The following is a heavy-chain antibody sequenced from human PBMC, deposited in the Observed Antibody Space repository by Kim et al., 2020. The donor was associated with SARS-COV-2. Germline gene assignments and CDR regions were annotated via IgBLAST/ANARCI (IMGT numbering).Heavy chain of an antibody. CDR3: TRLGDYDAFDI. D-gene: IGHD4-17*01. J-gene: IGHJ3*02. V-gene: IGHV3-73*01. Sequence: ADAASVKSRFTISRDDSKTTAYLQMNSLKTEDTAVYYCTRLGDYDAFDIWGQGTMVTVSS.